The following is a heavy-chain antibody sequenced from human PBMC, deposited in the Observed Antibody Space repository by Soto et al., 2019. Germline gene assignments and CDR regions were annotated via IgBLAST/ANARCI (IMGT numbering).Heavy chain of an antibody. CDR2: ISSSSSTI. CDR1: GFTFSSYS. J-gene: IGHJ4*02. D-gene: IGHD3-10*01. V-gene: IGHV3-48*02. CDR3: ARDNFGRYGSLSPLDY. Sequence: GGSLRLSCAACGFTFSSYSMNWVRQAPGKGLEWVSYISSSSSTIYYADSVKGRFTISRDNAKNSLYLQMNSLRDEDTAVYYCARDNFGRYGSLSPLDYWGQGTLVTVSS.